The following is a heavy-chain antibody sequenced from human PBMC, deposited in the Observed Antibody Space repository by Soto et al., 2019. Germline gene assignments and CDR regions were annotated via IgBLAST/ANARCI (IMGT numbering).Heavy chain of an antibody. CDR1: GGSFSGYY. J-gene: IGHJ4*02. D-gene: IGHD2-15*01. Sequence: QVQLQQWGAGLLKPSETLSLTCAVYGGSFSGYYWSWIRQPPGKGLEWIGEINPSGSTNYNPSLTCRATLSVDTSKNQFARELSSGTAADTAVYYCARGLQGYCSGGSCLDVDYWGQGTLVTVSS. CDR3: ARGLQGYCSGGSCLDVDY. V-gene: IGHV4-34*01. CDR2: INPSGST.